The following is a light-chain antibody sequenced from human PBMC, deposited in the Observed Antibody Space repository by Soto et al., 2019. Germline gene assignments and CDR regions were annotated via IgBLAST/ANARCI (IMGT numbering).Light chain of an antibody. CDR3: QQSYDTPRT. V-gene: IGKV1-39*01. J-gene: IGKJ1*01. CDR1: QRISSH. CDR2: AAS. Sequence: DIPMTQSPSSLSASVGDRVTITCRASQRISSHLNWYQQKPGKAPKLLIYAASSLQSGAPSRFSGSGTGTDFTLTISSLQPEDFASYYCQQSYDTPRTFGQGTKVEI.